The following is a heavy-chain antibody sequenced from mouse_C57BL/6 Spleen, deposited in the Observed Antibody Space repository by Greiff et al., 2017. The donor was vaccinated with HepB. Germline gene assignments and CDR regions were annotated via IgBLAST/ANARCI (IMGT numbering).Heavy chain of an antibody. CDR2: FYPGSGSI. CDR3: ARPLYDQAWFAY. CDR1: GYTFTEYT. D-gene: IGHD2-3*01. J-gene: IGHJ3*01. V-gene: IGHV1-62-2*01. Sequence: QVQLKESGAELVKPGASVKLSCKASGYTFTEYTIHWVKQRSGQGLEWIGWFYPGSGSIKYNEKFKDKATLTADKSSSTVYMELSRLTSEDSAVYFCARPLYDQAWFAYWGQGTLVTVSA.